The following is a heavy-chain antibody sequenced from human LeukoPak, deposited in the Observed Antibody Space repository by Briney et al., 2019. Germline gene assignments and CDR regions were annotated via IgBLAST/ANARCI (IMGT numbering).Heavy chain of an antibody. Sequence: GGSLRLSCEASGFTFSSFWMHWVRQAPGKGLMWVSRITSDGSTTSYADSVKGRFTISRDNAKNTLYLQMNSLRAEDTAVYYCARARRDGYIRDAFDIWGQGTMVTVSS. CDR3: ARARRDGYIRDAFDI. V-gene: IGHV3-74*01. J-gene: IGHJ3*02. CDR1: GFTFSSFW. CDR2: ITSDGSTT. D-gene: IGHD5-24*01.